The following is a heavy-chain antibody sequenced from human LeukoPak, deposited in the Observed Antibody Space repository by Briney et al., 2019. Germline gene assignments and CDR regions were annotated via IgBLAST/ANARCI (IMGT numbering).Heavy chain of an antibody. CDR1: GFTFSSYS. D-gene: IGHD2-2*01. J-gene: IGHJ4*02. Sequence: QPGGSLRLSCAASGFTFSSYSMNWVRQAPGKGLEWISYITNSGSTIYYAESVKGRFTISRDDAKNSLYLQMNNLRAEDTAVYYCARDRDCGTTTCSVDYWGQGTLVTVSS. CDR3: ARDRDCGTTTCSVDY. V-gene: IGHV3-48*04. CDR2: ITNSGSTI.